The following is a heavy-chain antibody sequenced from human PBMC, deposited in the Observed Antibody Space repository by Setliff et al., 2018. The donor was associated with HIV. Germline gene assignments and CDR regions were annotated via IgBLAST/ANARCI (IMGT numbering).Heavy chain of an antibody. CDR1: GFTFGDYA. CDR2: IRSKAYAGTT. V-gene: IGHV3-49*04. D-gene: IGHD2-15*01. CDR3: TRDSPGGNSYYYGMDV. Sequence: GGSLRPSCTASGFTFGDYAMSWVRQAPGKGLEWVGFIRSKAYAGTTEYAASVKGRFTISRDDSKSIAYLQMNSLKTEDTAVYYCTRDSPGGNSYYYGMDVWGQGTTVTVLL. J-gene: IGHJ6*02.